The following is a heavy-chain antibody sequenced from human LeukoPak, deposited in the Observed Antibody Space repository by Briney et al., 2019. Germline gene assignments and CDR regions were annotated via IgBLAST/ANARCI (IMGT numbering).Heavy chain of an antibody. CDR1: GSSHTDLN. D-gene: IGHD3-3*01. V-gene: IGHV1-24*01. CDR3: ATRSGDFWSGYEN. J-gene: IGHJ4*02. Sequence: ASVKVSCKVSGSSHTDLNIQWVRQAPGKGLECMGGFDPEQNKPIYAQKFQGRVTMTEDTATDTAYMELTSLRFEDTALYYCATRSGDFWSGYENWGQGTLVTVSS. CDR2: FDPEQNKP.